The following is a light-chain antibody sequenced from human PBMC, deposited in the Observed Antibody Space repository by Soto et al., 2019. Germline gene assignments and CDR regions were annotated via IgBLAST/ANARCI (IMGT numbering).Light chain of an antibody. CDR1: QNLRRS. CDR2: GAS. J-gene: IGKJ1*01. Sequence: VMTQSPATLSLSPGERATLSCRASQNLRRSLAWYQQKPGQAPRLLIYGASTRATGIPARFSVSGSGTECTLTISGLQYEDFAVYFCQQYNIWPQTFCQGTKVDI. V-gene: IGKV3-15*01. CDR3: QQYNIWPQT.